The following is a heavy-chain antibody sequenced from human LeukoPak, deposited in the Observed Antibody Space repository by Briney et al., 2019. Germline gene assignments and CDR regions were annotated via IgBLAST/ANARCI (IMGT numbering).Heavy chain of an antibody. J-gene: IGHJ4*01. CDR2: MYDSGYT. V-gene: IGHV4-59*01. D-gene: IGHD7-27*01. CDR1: GDSMSNYY. CDR3: AGGSINWGTFYYYFDS. Sequence: SETLSLTCTVSGDSMSNYYWTWIRQPPGKGLEWIGHMYDSGYTSYSPSLKSRLTMSLDTSKNQFSLKLRSVTAADTAMYFCAGGSINWGTFYYYFDSWGHGTLVTVSS.